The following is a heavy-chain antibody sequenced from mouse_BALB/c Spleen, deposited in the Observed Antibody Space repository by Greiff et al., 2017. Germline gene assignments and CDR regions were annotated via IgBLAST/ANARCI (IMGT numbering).Heavy chain of an antibody. V-gene: IGHV3-6*02. CDR3: ARDDYGYGYAMDY. D-gene: IGHD2-2*01. CDR2: ISYDGSN. J-gene: IGHJ4*01. Sequence: DVKLQESGPGLVKPSQSLSLTCSVTGYSITSGYYWNWIRQFPGNKLEWMGYISYDGSNNYNPSLKNRISITRDTSKNQFFLKLNSVTTEDTATYYCARDDYGYGYAMDYWGQGTSVTVSS. CDR1: GYSITSGYY.